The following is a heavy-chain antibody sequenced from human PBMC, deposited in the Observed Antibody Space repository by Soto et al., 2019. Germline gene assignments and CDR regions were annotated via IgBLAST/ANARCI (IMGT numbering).Heavy chain of an antibody. CDR1: GVSISSDDHY. J-gene: IGHJ5*02. V-gene: IGHV4-30-4*01. Sequence: PSETLSLTCSVSGVSISSDDHYWTWIRQPPGKGLEWIGSIYYTGTTNYNPSLKSRITVSIDTSKNQFSLNLTSVTAADTALYYCARQRRRAYWFAAWGQGPRVTVSS. CDR2: IYYTGTT. CDR3: ARQRRRAYWFAA.